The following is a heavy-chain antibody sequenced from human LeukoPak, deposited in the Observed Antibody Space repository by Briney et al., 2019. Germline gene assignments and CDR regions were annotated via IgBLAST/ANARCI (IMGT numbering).Heavy chain of an antibody. J-gene: IGHJ6*03. Sequence: GGSLRLSCAASGFTFSSYSMNWVRQAPGKGLEWVAIISYDGSNKYYADSVKGRFTISRDNSKNTLYLQMNSLRAEDTAVYYCARVVTVAWSERRPGYYYMDVWGKGTTVTVSS. V-gene: IGHV3-30*03. CDR1: GFTFSSYS. D-gene: IGHD6-19*01. CDR3: ARVVTVAWSERRPGYYYMDV. CDR2: ISYDGSNK.